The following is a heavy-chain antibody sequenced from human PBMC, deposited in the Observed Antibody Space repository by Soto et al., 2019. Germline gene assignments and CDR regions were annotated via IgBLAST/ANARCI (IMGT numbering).Heavy chain of an antibody. CDR3: AREVDDSSGYYYRPPDD. CDR2: ISYEGSNK. V-gene: IGHV3-30-3*01. Sequence: PGVSLRHPCAASGVTFSSYAMHWFRQGPGKGLEGVAVISYEGSNKYYADSVKGRFTISRANSKNTLYLQMNSLRAEDTAVYDGAREVDDSSGYYYRPPDDWGQGTLVTVSS. CDR1: GVTFSSYA. J-gene: IGHJ4*02. D-gene: IGHD3-22*01.